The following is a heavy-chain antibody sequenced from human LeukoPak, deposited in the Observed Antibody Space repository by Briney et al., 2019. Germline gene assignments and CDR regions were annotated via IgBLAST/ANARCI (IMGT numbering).Heavy chain of an antibody. CDR3: ASGGYDFWSGEYGMDV. J-gene: IGHJ6*02. Sequence: SETLSLTCTVSGGSISSYYWSWIRQPPGKGLEWIGYIYYSGSTNYNPSLKSRVTISVDTSKNQFSLKLSSVTAADTAVYYCASGGYDFWSGEYGMDVWGQGTTVTVSS. CDR1: GGSISSYY. D-gene: IGHD3-3*01. V-gene: IGHV4-59*08. CDR2: IYYSGST.